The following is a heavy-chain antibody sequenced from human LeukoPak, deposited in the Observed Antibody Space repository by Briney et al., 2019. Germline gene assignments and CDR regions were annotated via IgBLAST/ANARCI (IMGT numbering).Heavy chain of an antibody. CDR3: ARDRLYFDFWSGYYSP. Sequence: PGRSLRLSCAASGFTFSSYGMHWVRQAPCKGLEWVAVISYDGSNKYYADSVKGRFTISRDNSKNTLYLQMNSLRAEDTAVYYCARDRLYFDFWSGYYSPWGQGTLVTVSS. CDR1: GFTFSSYG. CDR2: ISYDGSNK. J-gene: IGHJ4*02. V-gene: IGHV3-30*03. D-gene: IGHD3-3*01.